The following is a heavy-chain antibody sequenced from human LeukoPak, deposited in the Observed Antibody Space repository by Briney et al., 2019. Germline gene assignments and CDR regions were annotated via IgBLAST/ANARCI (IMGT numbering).Heavy chain of an antibody. V-gene: IGHV4-59*01. Sequence: SETLSLTCSVSGGSISSYYWSWVRQPPGKGLEWIGYIYYSGSTNYNPSLKSRVTISVDTSKNQFSLKLSSVTAADTAVYYCARDNWNYGSSMDVWGQGTTVTVSS. CDR1: GGSISSYY. CDR2: IYYSGST. D-gene: IGHD1-7*01. J-gene: IGHJ6*02. CDR3: ARDNWNYGSSMDV.